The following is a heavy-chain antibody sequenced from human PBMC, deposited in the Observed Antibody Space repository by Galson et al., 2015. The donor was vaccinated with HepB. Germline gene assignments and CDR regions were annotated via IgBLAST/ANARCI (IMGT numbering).Heavy chain of an antibody. CDR1: GSSISSYY. V-gene: IGHV4-59*01. D-gene: IGHD6-19*01. J-gene: IGHJ4*02. CDR3: ARISSVWYYFDY. Sequence: LSLTCTVSGSSISSYYWSWIRQPPGQGLEWIGYISNTGTTNYNPSLNCRVTISLDTSKYQFSLKLSSVTAADTAVYYCARISSVWYYFDYWGQGTLVTVSS. CDR2: ISNTGTT.